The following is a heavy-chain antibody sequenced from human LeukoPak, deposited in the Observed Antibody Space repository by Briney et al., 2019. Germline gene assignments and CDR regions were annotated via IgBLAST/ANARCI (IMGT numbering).Heavy chain of an antibody. Sequence: VASVKVSCTASGYTFTGYYMHWVRQAPGQGLEWMGRIIPILGIANYAQKFQGRVTITADKSTSTAYMELSSLRSEDTAVYYCASSDIVVVVAATHGMDVWGQGTTVTVSS. CDR3: ASSDIVVVVAATHGMDV. CDR2: IIPILGIA. CDR1: GYTFTGYY. V-gene: IGHV1-69*02. J-gene: IGHJ6*02. D-gene: IGHD2-15*01.